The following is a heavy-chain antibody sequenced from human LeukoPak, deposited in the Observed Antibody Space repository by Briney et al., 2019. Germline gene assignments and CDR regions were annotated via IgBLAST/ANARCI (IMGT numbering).Heavy chain of an antibody. J-gene: IGHJ6*04. CDR3: ARAGEMRYTDA. CDR2: IKGNGLTT. D-gene: IGHD1-1*01. CDR1: GFTYSEYY. Sequence: GGSLRLFCAASGFTYSEYYMTWLREAPGKGGEWLSHIKGNGLTTYYADSVNGRFTISRDNARNSLFLQMNSLRADDTAIYYCARAGEMRYTDAWGKGTAFTVSS. V-gene: IGHV3-11*04.